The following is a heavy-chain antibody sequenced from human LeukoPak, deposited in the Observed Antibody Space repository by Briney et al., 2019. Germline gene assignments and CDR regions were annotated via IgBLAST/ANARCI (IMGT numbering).Heavy chain of an antibody. CDR2: ISAYNGNT. D-gene: IGHD3-3*01. CDR3: AIDMYYDFWSGYYTGGM. CDR1: GYTFTSYG. J-gene: IGHJ4*02. V-gene: IGHV1-18*01. Sequence: ASVKVSCKASGYTFTSYGISWVRQAPGQGLEWVGWISAYNGNTNYAQKLQGRVTMTTDTSTSTAYMELRSLRSDDTAVDYCAIDMYYDFWSGYYTGGMWGQGTLATVSS.